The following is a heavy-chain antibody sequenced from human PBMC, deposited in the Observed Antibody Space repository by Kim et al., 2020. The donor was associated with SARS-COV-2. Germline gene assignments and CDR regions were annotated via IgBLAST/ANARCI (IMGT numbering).Heavy chain of an antibody. CDR3: ARETWRRFCTPITMVRGVINRGMDV. CDR2: IWYDGSNK. V-gene: IGHV3-33*01. J-gene: IGHJ6*02. CDR1: GFTFSSYG. Sequence: GGSLRLSCAASGFTFSSYGMHWVRQAPGKGLEWVAVIWYDGSNKYYADSVKGRFTISRDNSKNTLYLQMNSLRAEDTAVYYCARETWRRFCTPITMVRGVINRGMDVWGQGTTVTVPS. D-gene: IGHD3-10*01.